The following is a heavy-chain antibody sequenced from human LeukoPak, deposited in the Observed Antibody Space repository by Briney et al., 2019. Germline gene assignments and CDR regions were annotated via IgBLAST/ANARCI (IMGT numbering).Heavy chain of an antibody. V-gene: IGHV1-69*05. CDR3: ARSYYESSGPFDY. D-gene: IGHD3-22*01. J-gene: IGHJ4*02. CDR1: GDTFRSYA. Sequence: ASVKVSCKASGDTFRSYAISWVRQAPGQGLEWMGRIIPIFGTANYAQKFQGRVTITTDESTSTAYMELSSLRSEDTAVYYCARSYYESSGPFDYWGQGTLVTVSS. CDR2: IIPIFGTA.